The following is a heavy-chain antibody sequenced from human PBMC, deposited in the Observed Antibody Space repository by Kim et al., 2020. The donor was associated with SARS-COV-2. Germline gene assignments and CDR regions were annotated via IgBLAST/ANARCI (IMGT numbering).Heavy chain of an antibody. CDR3: AKSGSSLYGMDV. Sequence: GGSLRLSCAASGFTFSSYGMHWVRQAPGKGLEWVAVIWYDGSNKYYADSVKGRFTISRDNSKNTLYLQMNSLRAEDTAVYYCAKSGSSLYGMDVWGQGTTVTVSS. D-gene: IGHD6-13*01. CDR2: IWYDGSNK. CDR1: GFTFSSYG. J-gene: IGHJ6*02. V-gene: IGHV3-33*06.